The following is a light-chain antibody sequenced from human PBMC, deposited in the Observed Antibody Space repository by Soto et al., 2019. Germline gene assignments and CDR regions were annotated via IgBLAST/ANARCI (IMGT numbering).Light chain of an antibody. CDR3: QQYNSASPYT. Sequence: DIQMTQSRSTLSSSVGDRVTITCRASQSVSKWLAWYQQKPGKAPDLLIYDASSLGSGVPSRFSGSGSGTEFTLTISSLQPDDIATYYCQQYNSASPYTFGQGTKVDIK. CDR2: DAS. V-gene: IGKV1-5*01. CDR1: QSVSKW. J-gene: IGKJ2*01.